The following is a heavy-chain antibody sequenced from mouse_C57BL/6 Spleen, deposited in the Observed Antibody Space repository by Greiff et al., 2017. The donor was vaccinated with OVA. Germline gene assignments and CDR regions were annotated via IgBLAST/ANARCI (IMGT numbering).Heavy chain of an antibody. Sequence: VMLVESGAELVKPGAPVKISCKASGYAFSSYWMNWVKQRPGKGLEGIGQIYPGDGDTNYNGKFKGKATLTADKSSSTAYMQLSSLTSEDSAVYFCARRDGSSYSWYFDVWGTGTTVTVSS. V-gene: IGHV1-80*01. J-gene: IGHJ1*03. D-gene: IGHD1-1*01. CDR1: GYAFSSYW. CDR3: ARRDGSSYSWYFDV. CDR2: IYPGDGDT.